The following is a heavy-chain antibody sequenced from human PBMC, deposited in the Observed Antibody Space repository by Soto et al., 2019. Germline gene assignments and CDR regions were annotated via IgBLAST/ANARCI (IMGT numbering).Heavy chain of an antibody. D-gene: IGHD3-10*01. CDR1: GYTFTSYG. CDR2: ISAYNGNT. V-gene: IGHV1-18*01. CDR3: ARVLLWFGEFLYHFDY. Sequence: QVQLVQSGAEVKKPGASVKVSCKASGYTFTSYGISWVRQAPGQGLEWMGWISAYNGNTNYAQKLQGRVTMTTDTSTSTAHMELRSLTSDDTAVSYCARVLLWFGEFLYHFDYWGQGTQATASS. J-gene: IGHJ4*02.